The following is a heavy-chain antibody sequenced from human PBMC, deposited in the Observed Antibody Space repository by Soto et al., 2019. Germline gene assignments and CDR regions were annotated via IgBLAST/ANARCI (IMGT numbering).Heavy chain of an antibody. V-gene: IGHV4-59*08. CDR3: ARHFSVDYFDY. Sequence: SETLSLTCTVSGGSISSYYWSWIRQPPGKGLEWIGYIYYSGSTNYNPSLKSRVTISVDTSKDQFSLKLSSVTAADTAVYYCARHFSVDYFDYWGHGALVTVSS. CDR2: IYYSGST. J-gene: IGHJ4*01. CDR1: GGSISSYY.